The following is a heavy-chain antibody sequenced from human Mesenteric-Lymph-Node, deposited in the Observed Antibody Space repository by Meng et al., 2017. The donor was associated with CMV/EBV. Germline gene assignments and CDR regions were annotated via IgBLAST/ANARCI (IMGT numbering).Heavy chain of an antibody. CDR1: GFTFTAYA. J-gene: IGHJ6*02. CDR3: ARVGESGDYYYSYGLDV. Sequence: GESLKISCAASGFTFTAYAMHWVHQAPGKGLEWVAVISYDGSNTNLADSVKGRFTISRDSSKDTVDLQMNNLRPEDTAVYYCARVGESGDYYYSYGLDVWGQGTTVTVSS. V-gene: IGHV3-30*04. CDR2: ISYDGSNT. D-gene: IGHD2-15*01.